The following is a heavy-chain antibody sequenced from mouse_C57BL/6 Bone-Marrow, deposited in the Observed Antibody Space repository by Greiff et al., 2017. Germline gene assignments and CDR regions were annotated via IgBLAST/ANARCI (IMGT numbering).Heavy chain of an antibody. CDR2: IHPNSGST. CDR3: ARLLPLYYYAMDY. CDR1: GYTFTSYW. Sequence: VQLLQPGAELVKPGASVKLSCKASGYTFTSYWMHWVKQRPGQGLEWIGMIHPNSGSTNYNEKFKSKATLTVDKSSSTAYMQLSSLTSEDSAVYYCARLLPLYYYAMDYGGQGTSVTVSS. D-gene: IGHD1-1*01. V-gene: IGHV1-64*01. J-gene: IGHJ4*01.